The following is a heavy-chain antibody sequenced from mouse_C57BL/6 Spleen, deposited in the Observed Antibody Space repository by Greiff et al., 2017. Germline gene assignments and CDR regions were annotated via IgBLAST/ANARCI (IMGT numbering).Heavy chain of an antibody. J-gene: IGHJ2*01. V-gene: IGHV5-9*01. CDR1: GFTFSSYT. Sequence: EVKVVESGGGLVKPGGSLKLSCAASGFTFSSYTMSWVRQTPEKRLEWVATISGGGGNTYYPDSVKGRFTISRDNAKNTLYLQMSSLRSEDTALYYCARQLGRGGYYFDYWGQGTTLTVSS. CDR2: ISGGGGNT. D-gene: IGHD4-1*01. CDR3: ARQLGRGGYYFDY.